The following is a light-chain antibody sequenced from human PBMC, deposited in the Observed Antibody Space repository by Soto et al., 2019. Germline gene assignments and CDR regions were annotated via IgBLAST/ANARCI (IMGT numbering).Light chain of an antibody. CDR1: QSVGSSY. CDR3: QQYGGSPT. V-gene: IGKV3-20*01. CDR2: DAS. J-gene: IGKJ4*01. Sequence: LVLTQSPGTLSLSPGERATLSCRASQSVGSSYLAWYQKKPGQAPRLLIYDASNRATGVPDRFSGSGSGTDFTLSISRLEPEDFAVYYCQQYGGSPTFGGGTKVDI.